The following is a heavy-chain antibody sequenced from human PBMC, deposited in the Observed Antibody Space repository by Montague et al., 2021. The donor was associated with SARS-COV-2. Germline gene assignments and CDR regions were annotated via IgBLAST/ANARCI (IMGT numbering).Heavy chain of an antibody. CDR2: ITHSGST. CDR3: ARGADYDFWSGFLRYKWFGP. Sequence: SETLSLTCAVYTDSISGYYWSWIRQSPGKGLEWIGEITHSGSTNHNPSLQSRVTISVDKSKKQVSLKLRSLTAADTAVYYCARGADYDFWSGFLRYKWFGPWGQGTPVIVSS. V-gene: IGHV4-34*01. D-gene: IGHD3-3*01. CDR1: TDSISGYY. J-gene: IGHJ5*02.